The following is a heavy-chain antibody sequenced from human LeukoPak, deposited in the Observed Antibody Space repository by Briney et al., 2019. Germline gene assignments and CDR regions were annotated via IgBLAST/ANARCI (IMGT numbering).Heavy chain of an antibody. CDR2: INHSGST. Sequence: SETLSLTCAVYGGSFSGYYWSWIRQPPGKGLEWIGEINHSGSTNYNPSLKSRVTISVDTSKNQFSLKLSSVTAADTAVYYCARGVSPATIYYYYYMDVWGKGTTVTVSS. D-gene: IGHD5-24*01. V-gene: IGHV4-34*01. J-gene: IGHJ6*03. CDR1: GGSFSGYY. CDR3: ARGVSPATIYYYYYMDV.